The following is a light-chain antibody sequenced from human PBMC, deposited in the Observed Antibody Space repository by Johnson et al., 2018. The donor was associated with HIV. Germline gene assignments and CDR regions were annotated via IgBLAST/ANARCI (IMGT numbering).Light chain of an antibody. V-gene: IGLV1-51*02. CDR2: ENN. J-gene: IGLJ1*01. Sequence: QSVLTQPPSVSAAPGQKVTISCSGSSSNIGYHYVSWYQQLPGTAPKLLIYENNKRPSGIPDRFSGSKSGTSATLGITGLQTGDEADYYCGTWDSSLSFYVFGTGTKVTVL. CDR1: SSNIGYHY. CDR3: GTWDSSLSFYV.